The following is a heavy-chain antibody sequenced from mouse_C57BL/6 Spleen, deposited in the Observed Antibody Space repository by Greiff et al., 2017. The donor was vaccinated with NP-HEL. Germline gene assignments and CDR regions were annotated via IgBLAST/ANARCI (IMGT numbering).Heavy chain of an antibody. CDR1: GYSFTDYN. CDR3: ASLNYYGSYYAMDY. Sequence: VQLKESGPELVKPGASVKISCKASGYSFTDYNMNWVKQSNGKSLEWIGVINPNYGTTSYNQKFKGKATLTVDQSSSTAYMQLNSLTSEDSAVYYCASLNYYGSYYAMDYWGQGTSVTVSS. J-gene: IGHJ4*01. CDR2: INPNYGTT. V-gene: IGHV1-39*01. D-gene: IGHD1-1*01.